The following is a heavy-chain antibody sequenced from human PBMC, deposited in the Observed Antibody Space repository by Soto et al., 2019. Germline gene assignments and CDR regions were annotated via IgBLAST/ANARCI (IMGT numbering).Heavy chain of an antibody. CDR2: IYYSGST. D-gene: IGHD1-26*01. Sequence: TCTVSGGSISSGDYYWSWIRQPPGKGLEWIGYIYYSGSTYYNPSLKSRVTISVDTSKNQFSLKLSSVTAADTAVYYCARDPGKAWGYYGMDVWGQGTTVTVSS. CDR1: GGSISSGDYY. V-gene: IGHV4-30-4*01. J-gene: IGHJ6*02. CDR3: ARDPGKAWGYYGMDV.